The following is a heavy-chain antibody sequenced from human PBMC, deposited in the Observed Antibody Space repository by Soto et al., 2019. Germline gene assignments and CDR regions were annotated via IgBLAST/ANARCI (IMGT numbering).Heavy chain of an antibody. Sequence: SVKVSCKASGGTFSSYAISWVRQAPGQGLEWMGGIIPIFGTANYAQKFQGRVTITADESTSTAYMELSSLRSEDTAVYYCARDTGWFGGAGSAFDIWGQGTMVTVSS. CDR2: IIPIFGTA. V-gene: IGHV1-69*13. J-gene: IGHJ3*02. CDR3: ARDTGWFGGAGSAFDI. CDR1: GGTFSSYA. D-gene: IGHD3-10*01.